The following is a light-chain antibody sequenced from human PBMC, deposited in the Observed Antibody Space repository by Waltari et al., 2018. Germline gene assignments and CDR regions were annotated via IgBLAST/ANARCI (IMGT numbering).Light chain of an antibody. CDR2: EVS. CDR1: RSDVGGYNY. J-gene: IGLJ1*01. CDR3: SSYTSSSTLV. V-gene: IGLV2-14*01. Sequence: QSALTQPASVSGSPGQSITISCTGPRSDVGGYNYVSWYQQHPGKAPKLMIYEVSNRPSGGSNRFSGSKSGNTASLTISGLQAEDEADYYCSSYTSSSTLVFGTGTKVTVL.